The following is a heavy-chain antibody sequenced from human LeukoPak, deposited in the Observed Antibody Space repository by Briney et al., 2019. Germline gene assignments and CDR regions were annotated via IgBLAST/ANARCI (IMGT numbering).Heavy chain of an antibody. CDR3: ARIDYYYDSSGYYWLDY. V-gene: IGHV3-7*01. D-gene: IGHD3-22*01. J-gene: IGHJ4*02. CDR2: IKQDGSEK. Sequence: PGGSLRPSCAASGFTFSSYWMSWVRQAPGKGLEWVANIKQDGSEKYYVDSVKGRFTISRDNAKNSLYLQMNSLRAEDTAVYYCARIDYYYDSSGYYWLDYWGQGTLVTVSS. CDR1: GFTFSSYW.